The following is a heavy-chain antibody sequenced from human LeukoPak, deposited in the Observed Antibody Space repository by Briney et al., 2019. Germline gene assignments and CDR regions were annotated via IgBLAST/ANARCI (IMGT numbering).Heavy chain of an antibody. CDR2: INHSGST. CDR1: GGSFSGYY. V-gene: IGHV4-34*01. CDR3: ARGKYSSLDY. J-gene: IGHJ4*02. D-gene: IGHD6-13*01. Sequence: PSETLSLTCAVYGGSFSGYYWSWIRQPPGKGLEWIGEINHSGSTNYNPSLKSRVTISVDTSKNQFSLKLSSVTAADTAVYYCARGKYSSLDYWGQGTLVTVSS.